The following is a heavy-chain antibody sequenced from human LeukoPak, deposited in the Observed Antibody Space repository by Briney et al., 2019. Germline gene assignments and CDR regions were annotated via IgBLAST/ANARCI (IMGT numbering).Heavy chain of an antibody. CDR2: IYSAGST. CDR3: ARGENWAFGY. V-gene: IGHV3-53*01. Sequence: GGSLRLSCAASGFTVSSNCMSWVRQAPGKGLEWVSVIYSAGSTYYADSVKGRFTISRDNAKNSLYLQMNSLRAGDTAVYYCARGENWAFGYCGQGTLVTVSS. J-gene: IGHJ4*02. CDR1: GFTVSSNC. D-gene: IGHD7-27*01.